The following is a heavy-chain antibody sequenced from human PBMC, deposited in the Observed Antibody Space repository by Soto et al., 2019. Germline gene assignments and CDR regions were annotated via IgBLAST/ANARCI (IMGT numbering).Heavy chain of an antibody. CDR1: GGSVSSGSYY. D-gene: IGHD5-18*01. CDR3: AGWIQLWSSYFDY. CDR2: IYYSGST. Sequence: SETLSLTCTVSGGSVSSGSYYWSWIRQPPGKGLEWIGYIYYSGSTNYNPSLKSRVTISVDTSKNQFSLKLSSVTAADTAVYYCAGWIQLWSSYFDYWGQGTLVTVSS. J-gene: IGHJ4*02. V-gene: IGHV4-61*01.